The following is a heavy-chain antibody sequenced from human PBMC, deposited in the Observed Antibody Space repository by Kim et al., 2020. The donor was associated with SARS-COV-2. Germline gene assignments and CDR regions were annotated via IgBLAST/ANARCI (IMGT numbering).Heavy chain of an antibody. CDR3: TRGGRPMGLY. J-gene: IGHJ4*02. CDR1: GFSFSSYS. D-gene: IGHD2-15*01. V-gene: IGHV3-7*01. CDR2: TRPDGSEK. Sequence: GGSLRLSCAASGFSFSSYSMSWVRRAPGKGLQWVATTRPDGSEKYYVDSVKGRFTISRDNAENSLYLQMNSLRAEDTAIYYCTRGGRPMGLYWGQGTLVTVSS.